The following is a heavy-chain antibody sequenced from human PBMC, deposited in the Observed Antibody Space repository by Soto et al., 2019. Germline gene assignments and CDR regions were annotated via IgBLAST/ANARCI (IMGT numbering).Heavy chain of an antibody. CDR3: ALSRRQSFDS. CDR2: IKQDGTDK. CDR1: GFSFSDDW. J-gene: IGHJ5*01. Sequence: EVQLVESGGDLVQPGGSLRLSCAASGFSFSDDWMSWVRQAPGKGLGWVANIKQDGTDKYYVDSVKGRFTISRDNAKNSLYLQMSSLRAEDTAVYYCALSRRQSFDSWGQGTLVTVSS. V-gene: IGHV3-7*01.